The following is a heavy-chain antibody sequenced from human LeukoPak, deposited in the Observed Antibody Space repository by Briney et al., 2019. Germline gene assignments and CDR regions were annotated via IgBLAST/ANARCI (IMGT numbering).Heavy chain of an antibody. D-gene: IGHD4-17*01. V-gene: IGHV6-1*01. CDR3: AAGDYGDYVGAFDI. Sequence: SPTLSLTCAISGDSVSSNSAAWNWIRQSPSRGLEWLGRTYYRSKWYNDYAVSVKSRITINPDTSKNQFSLQLNSVTPEDTAVYYCAAGDYGDYVGAFDIWGQGTMVTVSS. J-gene: IGHJ3*02. CDR1: GDSVSSNSAA. CDR2: TYYRSKWYN.